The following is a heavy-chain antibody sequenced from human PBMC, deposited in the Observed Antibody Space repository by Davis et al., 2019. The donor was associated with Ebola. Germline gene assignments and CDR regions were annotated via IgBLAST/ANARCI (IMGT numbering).Heavy chain of an antibody. CDR3: ARDGGIAAAGYFDY. CDR1: GFTVTSNF. Sequence: PGGSLRLSCAASGFTVTSNFMNWVRQAPGKGLEWVSTIYSDGTTKYTDSARGRFTNSRDNSKNTVFLQMNSLRAEDTAVYYCARDGGIAAAGYFDYWGQGTLVTVSS. CDR2: IYSDGTT. J-gene: IGHJ4*02. V-gene: IGHV3-53*01. D-gene: IGHD6-13*01.